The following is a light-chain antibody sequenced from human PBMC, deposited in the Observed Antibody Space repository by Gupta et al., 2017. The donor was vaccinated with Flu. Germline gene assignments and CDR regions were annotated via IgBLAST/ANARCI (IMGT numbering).Light chain of an antibody. J-gene: IGKJ4*01. CDR1: HSVSSS. CDR3: QEYNKRPLFT. Sequence: ELVMQKTPATPTVSPGERASLSCSASHSVSSSVAWYQQKPGQATRLLIYGATTMATGIPASFSCSASGTEFTLSTTRPQSEHLAVYFSQEYNKRPLFTFGGGTTVEIK. CDR2: GAT. V-gene: IGKV3-15*01.